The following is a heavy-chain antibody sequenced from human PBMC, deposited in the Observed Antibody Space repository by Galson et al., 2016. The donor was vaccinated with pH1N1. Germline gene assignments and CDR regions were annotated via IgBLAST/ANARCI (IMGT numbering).Heavy chain of an antibody. Sequence: SVKVSCKASGYRFRDYYVHWVRQAPGHGLEWIGRVDPKTGGTKYGQKFQGRVTMTSDTSITTGYMELTRLKSDDTALYYCARVVGTAATGATDWGQGTLITVSS. D-gene: IGHD6-13*01. CDR2: VDPKTGGT. CDR3: ARVVGTAATGATD. V-gene: IGHV1-2*06. J-gene: IGHJ4*01. CDR1: GYRFRDYY.